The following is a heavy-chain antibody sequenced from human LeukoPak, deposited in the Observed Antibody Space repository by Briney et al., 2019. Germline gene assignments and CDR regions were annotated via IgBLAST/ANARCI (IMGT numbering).Heavy chain of an antibody. CDR1: GYTFTGYY. J-gene: IGHJ4*02. Sequence: ASVKVSCKASGYTFTGYYMHWVRQAPGQGPEWMGWINPNSGGTNYAQKFQGRVTMTRDTSISTAYMELSRLRSDDTAVYYCARAQGSGWYDGLGYWGQGTLVTVSS. V-gene: IGHV1-2*02. D-gene: IGHD6-19*01. CDR2: INPNSGGT. CDR3: ARAQGSGWYDGLGY.